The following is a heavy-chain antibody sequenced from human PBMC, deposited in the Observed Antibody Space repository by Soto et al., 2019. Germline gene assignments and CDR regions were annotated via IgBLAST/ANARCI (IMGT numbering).Heavy chain of an antibody. Sequence: GESLKISCKGSGYSFTNYWIGWVRQMPGKGLEWMGIIYPGDSDTRYSPSFQGQVTISADKSFSTAYLQWSSLKASDTAMYYWARSDYSVSSVDHWGRGTLVTVSS. D-gene: IGHD6-6*01. CDR2: IYPGDSDT. CDR1: GYSFTNYW. V-gene: IGHV5-51*01. J-gene: IGHJ4*02. CDR3: ARSDYSVSSVDH.